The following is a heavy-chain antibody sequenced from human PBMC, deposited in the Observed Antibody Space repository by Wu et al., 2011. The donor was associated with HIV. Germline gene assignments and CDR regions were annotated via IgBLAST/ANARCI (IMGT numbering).Heavy chain of an antibody. D-gene: IGHD2-21*02. Sequence: QEPLVQSGAELKKPGASVKVSCKASGYIFTGYYMHWVRQAPGQGLEWMGWINPNFGSTNYAQKFQGRVTMTRDTSISTVYLQLSGLRSDDTAVYYCARERCPSNKDCFGTFDIWGQGTKVTVSS. CDR3: ARERCPSNKDCFGTFDI. V-gene: IGHV1-2*02. CDR1: GYIFTGYY. CDR2: INPNFGST. J-gene: IGHJ3*02.